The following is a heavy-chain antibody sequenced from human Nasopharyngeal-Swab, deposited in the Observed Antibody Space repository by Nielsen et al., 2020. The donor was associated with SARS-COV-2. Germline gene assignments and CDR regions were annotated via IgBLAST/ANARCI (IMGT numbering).Heavy chain of an antibody. CDR1: GFTFSSYW. Sequence: SLKISCAASGFTFSSYWMSWVRQAPGKGLEWVSGISWNSGSTGYADSVKGRFTISRDNAKNSLYLQMNSLRAEDTALYYCVRGYSYGLRDYFDYWGQGTLVTVSS. J-gene: IGHJ4*02. CDR2: ISWNSGST. CDR3: VRGYSYGLRDYFDY. V-gene: IGHV3-9*01. D-gene: IGHD5-18*01.